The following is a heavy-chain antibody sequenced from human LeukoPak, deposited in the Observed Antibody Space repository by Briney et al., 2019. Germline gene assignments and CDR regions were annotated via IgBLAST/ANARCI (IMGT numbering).Heavy chain of an antibody. J-gene: IGHJ6*03. CDR1: GYTFTSYG. CDR2: ISAYNGNT. D-gene: IGHD2-2*01. CDR3: ARDCSSTRGRCYYYMDV. Sequence: ASVKVSCKASGYTFTSYGISWVRRAPGQGLEWMGWISAYNGNTNYAQKLQGRVTMTTDTSTSTAYMELRSLRSDDTAVYYCARDCSSTRGRCYYYMDVWGKGTTVTVSS. V-gene: IGHV1-18*01.